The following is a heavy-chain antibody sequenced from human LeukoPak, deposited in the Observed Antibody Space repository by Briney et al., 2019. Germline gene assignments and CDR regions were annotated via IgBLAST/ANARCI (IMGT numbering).Heavy chain of an antibody. V-gene: IGHV1-8*03. Sequence: ASVKVSCKASVYTFASYDINWVRQATGQGLEWMGWMNPNSGNTGYAQKFQGRVTITRNTSISTACMELSSLRSEDTAVYYCARGSLGATESDYWGQGTLVTVSS. J-gene: IGHJ4*02. CDR2: MNPNSGNT. CDR1: VYTFASYD. CDR3: ARGSLGATESDY. D-gene: IGHD1-26*01.